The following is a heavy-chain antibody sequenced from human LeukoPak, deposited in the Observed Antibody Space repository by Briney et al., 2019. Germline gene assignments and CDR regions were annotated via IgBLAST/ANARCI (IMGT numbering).Heavy chain of an antibody. CDR1: GGSISSYY. J-gene: IGHJ4*02. V-gene: IGHV4-59*08. D-gene: IGHD6-13*01. Sequence: SETLSLTCTVSGGSISSYYWSWIRQPPGKGLEWIGYIYYSGSTNYNPSLKSRVTISVDTSKNQFSLKLSSVTAADTAVCYCARHNRQGGSWPEFDYWGQGTLVTVSP. CDR2: IYYSGST. CDR3: ARHNRQGGSWPEFDY.